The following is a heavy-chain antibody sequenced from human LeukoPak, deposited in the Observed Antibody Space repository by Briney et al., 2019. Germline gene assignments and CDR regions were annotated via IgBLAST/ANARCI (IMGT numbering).Heavy chain of an antibody. V-gene: IGHV1-69*13. D-gene: IGHD2-2*01. CDR2: IIPIFGTA. J-gene: IGHJ4*02. Sequence: GASVKVSCKASGGTFSSYAISWVRQAPGQGLEWMGGIIPIFGTANYAQKFQGRVTITADESTSTAYMELSSLRSEDTAVYCCAGIGRYQLPYILVYWGQGTLVTVSS. CDR1: GGTFSSYA. CDR3: AGIGRYQLPYILVY.